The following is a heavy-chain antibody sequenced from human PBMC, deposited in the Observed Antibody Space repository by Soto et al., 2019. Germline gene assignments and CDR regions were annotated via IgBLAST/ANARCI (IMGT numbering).Heavy chain of an antibody. D-gene: IGHD3-16*01. CDR3: ARRYGGNFDY. V-gene: IGHV4-61*08. CDR2: IYYSGST. CDR1: GGSIISCGYY. J-gene: IGHJ4*02. Sequence: SETLSLSCTVSGGSIISCGYYWSWIRQPPGKGLEWIGYIYYSGSTNYNPSLKSRVTISVDTSKNQFSLKLSSVTAADTAVYYCARRYGGNFDYWGQGTLVTVSS.